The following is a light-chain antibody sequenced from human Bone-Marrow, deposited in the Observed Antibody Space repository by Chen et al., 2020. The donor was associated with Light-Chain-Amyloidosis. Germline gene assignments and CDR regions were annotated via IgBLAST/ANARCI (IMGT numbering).Light chain of an antibody. V-gene: IGLV6-57*01. Sequence: NFMLTQPHSVSESPGKTVIISCTRSRGSIANNYVQRYQQRPGSSPTTVIYKVDQRPSGVPDRFSGSIDRSSNSASLTISGLKTEDEADYYCQSYQGSSQGVFGGGTKLTVL. CDR2: KVD. CDR1: RGSIANNY. J-gene: IGLJ3*02. CDR3: QSYQGSSQGV.